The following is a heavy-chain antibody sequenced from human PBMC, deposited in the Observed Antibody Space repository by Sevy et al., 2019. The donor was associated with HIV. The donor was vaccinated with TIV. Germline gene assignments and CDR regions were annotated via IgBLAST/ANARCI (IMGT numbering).Heavy chain of an antibody. J-gene: IGHJ4*02. CDR1: GYRFSSYY. V-gene: IGHV1-18*01. Sequence: ASVKVSCKASGYRFSSYYITWVRQAPGQGLEWMGWIGAYNGNTNYAQKVQGRVTMTTDTSTSTGYMELRSLRSDDTAMYYCARDVGARSGFGLDYWGQGTLVTVSS. CDR2: IGAYNGNT. CDR3: ARDVGARSGFGLDY. D-gene: IGHD3-3*01.